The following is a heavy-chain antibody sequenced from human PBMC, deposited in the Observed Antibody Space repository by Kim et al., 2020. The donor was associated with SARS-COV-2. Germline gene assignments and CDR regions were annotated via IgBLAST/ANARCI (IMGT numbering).Heavy chain of an antibody. CDR2: ATI. V-gene: IGHV3-15*01. J-gene: IGHJ4*02. Sequence: ATIEYGASVKGRFGISRDDSKNTVSVQMNGLKTEDTAVYYCATSGASGWDFWGQGTRVTVSS. D-gene: IGHD6-25*01. CDR3: ATSGASGWDF.